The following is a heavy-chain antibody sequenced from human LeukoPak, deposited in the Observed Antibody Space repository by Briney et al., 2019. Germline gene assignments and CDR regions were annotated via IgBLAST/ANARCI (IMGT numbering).Heavy chain of an antibody. D-gene: IGHD4-17*01. CDR2: IYTSGST. V-gene: IGHV4-61*02. Sequence: SETLSLTCTVSGGSISSGSYYWSWIRQPAGKGLEWIGRIYTSGSTNYNPSLKSRVTISVDTSKNQFSLKLSSVTAADTAVYYCARDQTLYGDYVGFDYWGQGTLVTVSS. CDR1: GGSISSGSYY. J-gene: IGHJ4*02. CDR3: ARDQTLYGDYVGFDY.